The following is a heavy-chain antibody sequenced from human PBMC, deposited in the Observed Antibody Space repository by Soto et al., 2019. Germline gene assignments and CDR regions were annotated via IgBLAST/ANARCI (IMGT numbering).Heavy chain of an antibody. D-gene: IGHD5-18*01. J-gene: IGHJ6*02. Sequence: CGSRRFSCAAAAFTSSSCEMNWDRQAPVRGLEWVSYISSRGSTIHYAGSVKDPFTIYRDNAKNSLYLQMNSLRAEDTAVYYCARDPAGGYSYAYYYYYYYYGMDVWGQGTTATVSS. CDR3: ARDPAGGYSYAYYYYYYYYGMDV. CDR1: AFTSSSCE. CDR2: ISSRGSTI. V-gene: IGHV3-48*03.